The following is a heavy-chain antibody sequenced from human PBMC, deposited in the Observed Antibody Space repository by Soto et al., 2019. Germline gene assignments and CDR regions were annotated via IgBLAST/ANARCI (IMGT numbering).Heavy chain of an antibody. V-gene: IGHV4-34*01. J-gene: IGHJ4*02. Sequence: SETLSLTCAVYGGSFRGYYWSWIRQPPGKGLEWIGEINHSGSTNYNPSLKSRVTISVDTSKNQFSLKLSSVTAAATAVYYCARGDSSRPFSHCGQGTVVTVSS. CDR2: INHSGST. CDR3: ARGDSSRPFSH. D-gene: IGHD6-13*01. CDR1: GGSFRGYY.